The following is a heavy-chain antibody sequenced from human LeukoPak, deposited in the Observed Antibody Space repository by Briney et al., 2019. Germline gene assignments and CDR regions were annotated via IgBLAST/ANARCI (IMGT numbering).Heavy chain of an antibody. CDR3: VRDPSGSGFAFDS. J-gene: IGHJ4*02. V-gene: IGHV3-33*01. CDR2: IWFDGSNK. Sequence: GGSLRLSCAASGFIFSNDAMHWVRQAPGKGLEWVAFIWFDGSNKHYADSVKGRFTISRDDSEDTLYLQMNSLRAEDTAVYYCVRDPSGSGFAFDSWGQGALVTVSS. CDR1: GFIFSNDA. D-gene: IGHD1-1*01.